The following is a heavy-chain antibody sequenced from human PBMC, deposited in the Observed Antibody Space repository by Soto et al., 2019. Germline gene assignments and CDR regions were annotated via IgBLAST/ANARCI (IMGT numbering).Heavy chain of an antibody. V-gene: IGHV4-39*02. J-gene: IGHJ6*02. CDR1: GDSISSSNYY. Sequence: SETLSLTCTVSGDSISSSNYYWGWIRQPPGKGLEWIASIYYSGSTFYNPSLKSRVTISVDTSKNQFSLKLNSLTAADTAVYYCARENTMVRGVIISDYYYGMDVWGQGTTVTVSS. D-gene: IGHD3-10*01. CDR3: ARENTMVRGVIISDYYYGMDV. CDR2: IYYSGST.